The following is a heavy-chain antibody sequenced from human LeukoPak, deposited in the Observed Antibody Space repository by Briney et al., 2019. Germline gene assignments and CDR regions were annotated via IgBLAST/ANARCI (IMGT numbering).Heavy chain of an antibody. Sequence: SETLSLTCTVSSDSITNYYWCWIRQPPGKGLEWIGYIYYSGSTKYNPSLKSRVTISVDTSKNQFSLKLNSVTAADTAVYYCARMYSGTSYYFDYWGQGTLVTVSS. CDR3: ARMYSGTSYYFDY. CDR1: SDSITNYY. D-gene: IGHD1-26*01. J-gene: IGHJ4*02. CDR2: IYYSGST. V-gene: IGHV4-59*01.